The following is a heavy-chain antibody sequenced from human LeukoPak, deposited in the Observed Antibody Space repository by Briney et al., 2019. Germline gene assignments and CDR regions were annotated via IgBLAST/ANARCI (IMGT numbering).Heavy chain of an antibody. D-gene: IGHD5-18*01. CDR2: ISAYNGNT. CDR1: GYTFTSYG. V-gene: IGHV1-18*01. Sequence: ASVKVSCKASGYTFTSYGISWVRQAPGQGLEWMGWISAYNGNTNYAQKFQGRVTMTTDTSTGTAYMELRSLRSDETAVYYCARGDLSYSYGSYFDYWGQGSLVTVSS. CDR3: ARGDLSYSYGSYFDY. J-gene: IGHJ4*02.